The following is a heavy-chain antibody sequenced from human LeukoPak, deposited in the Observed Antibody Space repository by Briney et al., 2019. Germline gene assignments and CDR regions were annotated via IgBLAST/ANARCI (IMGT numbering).Heavy chain of an antibody. J-gene: IGHJ6*03. CDR3: ARIHYYYYMDV. CDR2: ISYDGSDN. V-gene: IGHV3-30*04. CDR1: GFTFSSYT. Sequence: GGSLRLSCAASGFTFSSYTMHWVRQAPGKGLEWVAVISYDGSDNYYADSVKGRFTISRDNAKNTLYLQMNSLRAEDTAVYYCARIHYYYYMDVWGKGTTVTVSS.